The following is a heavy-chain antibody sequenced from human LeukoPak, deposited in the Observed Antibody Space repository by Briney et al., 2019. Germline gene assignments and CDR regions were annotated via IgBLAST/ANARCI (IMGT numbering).Heavy chain of an antibody. D-gene: IGHD1-26*01. CDR3: ARGDSGSYYFDY. J-gene: IGHJ4*02. Sequence: GASVKVSCKASGGTFSSYAISWVRQAPGQGLEWMGGIIPIFGTANYAQKFQGRVTITADKSTSTAYMELSSLRSEDTAVYYCARGDSGSYYFDYWGQGTLVTVSS. V-gene: IGHV1-69*06. CDR2: IIPIFGTA. CDR1: GGTFSSYA.